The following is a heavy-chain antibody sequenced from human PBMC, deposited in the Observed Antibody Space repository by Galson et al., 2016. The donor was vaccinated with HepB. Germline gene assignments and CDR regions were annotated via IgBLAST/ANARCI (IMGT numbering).Heavy chain of an antibody. CDR3: AGGVYGDYIPVAFDI. CDR1: GGSISGYY. Sequence: SETLSLTCTVSGGSISGYYWSWIRQPPLKGLEWIGYISYSGSTNYNPSLKSRVTISVDKSRNHVSLKMSSVTAADTAVYYFAGGVYGDYIPVAFDIWGRGTMVSVSS. V-gene: IGHV4-59*01. D-gene: IGHD4-17*01. J-gene: IGHJ3*02. CDR2: ISYSGST.